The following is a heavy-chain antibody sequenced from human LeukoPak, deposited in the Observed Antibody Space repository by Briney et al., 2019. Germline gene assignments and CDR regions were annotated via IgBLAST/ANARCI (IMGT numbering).Heavy chain of an antibody. CDR3: VRALMGTSDH. J-gene: IGHJ4*02. Sequence: GGSLRLSCAASGFTFSRDWMHWVRPAPGKGLVWVSRMNSDGSTTNYADSVKGRFTISRDNAKNTLYLQMNSLRAEDTAVYYCVRALMGTSDHSGQGSLVTVSS. V-gene: IGHV3-74*01. CDR2: MNSDGSTT. CDR1: GFTFSRDW. D-gene: IGHD7-27*01.